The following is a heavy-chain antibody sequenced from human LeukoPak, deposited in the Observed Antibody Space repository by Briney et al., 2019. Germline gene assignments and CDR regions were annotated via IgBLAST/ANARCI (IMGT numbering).Heavy chain of an antibody. V-gene: IGHV3-15*01. CDR2: IKAKAHGGTI. D-gene: IGHD1-26*01. J-gene: IGHJ4*02. Sequence: SGGSLRLSCAASGFTFINAWMAWVRQAPGKGLEWVGRIKAKAHGGTIEYAAPVKGRFTISRDDSKNTLYLQMNSLKTEDTAVYYCTTDGVGVEGATYDNWGQGTLVSVSS. CDR3: TTDGVGVEGATYDN. CDR1: GFTFINAW.